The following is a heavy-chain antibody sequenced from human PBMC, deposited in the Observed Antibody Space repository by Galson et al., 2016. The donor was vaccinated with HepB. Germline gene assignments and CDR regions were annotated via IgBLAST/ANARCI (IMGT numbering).Heavy chain of an antibody. D-gene: IGHD6-19*01. Sequence: SLRLSCAASGFTFGDHYMSWIRQAPGQGLEWVSYITSGSTMYYADSVQGRFTLSRDDARKSLFLQMDSHRAEDTAIYYCARVGNSGYASGWYGRGGTHTKFDFWGRGTLVTVSS. J-gene: IGHJ4*02. CDR1: GFTFGDHY. V-gene: IGHV3-11*01. CDR3: ARVGNSGYASGWYGRGGTHTKFDF. CDR2: ITSGSTM.